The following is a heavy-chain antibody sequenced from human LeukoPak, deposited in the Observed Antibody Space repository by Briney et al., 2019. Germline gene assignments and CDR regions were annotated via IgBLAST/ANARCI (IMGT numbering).Heavy chain of an antibody. CDR1: GFTVNSNY. J-gene: IGHJ3*02. D-gene: IGHD1-26*01. V-gene: IGHV3-53*01. Sequence: PGGSLRLSCAASGFTVNSNYMIWVRQAPGKGLEWVSVIYSGGSTHYADSVEGRITISRDNSKNTLFLQMNSLRAEDTAVYYCARGGSYPNDPFGIWGQGPRVTVTS. CDR3: ARGGSYPNDPFGI. CDR2: IYSGGST.